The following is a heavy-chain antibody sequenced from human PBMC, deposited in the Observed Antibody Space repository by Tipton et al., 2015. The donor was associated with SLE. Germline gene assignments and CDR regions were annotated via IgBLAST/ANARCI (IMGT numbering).Heavy chain of an antibody. D-gene: IGHD6-13*01. CDR3: ARDREFLWYETVGDAFEH. J-gene: IGHJ3*01. Sequence: TLSLTCAVSGSPITNGYYWGWIRQPPGKGLEWIGSIYHSGNTYYNPSLKNRVTISIDTSKNQFSLKLTSVTAADSAVYFCARDREFLWYETVGDAFEHWGQGKMVTVSS. CDR1: GSPITNGYY. CDR2: IYHSGNT. V-gene: IGHV4-38-2*02.